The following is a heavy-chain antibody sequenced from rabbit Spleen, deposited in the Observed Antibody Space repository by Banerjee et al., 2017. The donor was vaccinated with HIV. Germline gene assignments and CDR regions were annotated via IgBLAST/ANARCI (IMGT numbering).Heavy chain of an antibody. Sequence: QSLEESGGGLVQPEGSLTLTCKASGFDFSTNYDMCWVRQAPGKGPEWIACIRTGNGKTSYASWAKGRFTISKTSSTTVTLPMTSLTAADTATYFCARDRVYGYGFDLWGPGTLVTVS. CDR2: IRTGNGKT. D-gene: IGHD3-1*01. J-gene: IGHJ4*01. CDR3: ARDRVYGYGFDL. CDR1: GFDFSTNYD. V-gene: IGHV1S40*01.